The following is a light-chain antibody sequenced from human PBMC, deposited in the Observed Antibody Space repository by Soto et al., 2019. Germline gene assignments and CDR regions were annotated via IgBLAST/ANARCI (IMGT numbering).Light chain of an antibody. CDR2: GAS. J-gene: IGKJ1*01. CDR1: QSVSSSY. Sequence: EIVLTQSPGTLSLSPGERATLSFRASQSVSSSYLAWYQQKPGQAPRLLIYGASSRATGSPDMFIGSGSGTDFTLNSSRLECEDYGVYYFQQYGSSPRTFGQGTKVEIK. V-gene: IGKV3-20*01. CDR3: QQYGSSPRT.